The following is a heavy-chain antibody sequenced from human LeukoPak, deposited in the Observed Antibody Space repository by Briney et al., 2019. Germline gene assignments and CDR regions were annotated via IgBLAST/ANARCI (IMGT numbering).Heavy chain of an antibody. CDR1: GGSFSGYY. CDR2: INHSGST. CDR3: AREGSAFDI. V-gene: IGHV4-34*01. Sequence: PSETLSLTCAVYGGSFSGYYWSWIRQPPGKGLEWIGEINHSGSTNYNPSLKSRVTMSVDTSKNQFSLKLSSVTAADTAVYYCAREGSAFDIWGQGTMVTVSS. J-gene: IGHJ3*02.